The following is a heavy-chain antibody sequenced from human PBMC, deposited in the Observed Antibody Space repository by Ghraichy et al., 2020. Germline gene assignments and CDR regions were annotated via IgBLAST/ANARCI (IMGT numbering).Heavy chain of an antibody. D-gene: IGHD1-26*01. J-gene: IGHJ6*02. V-gene: IGHV3-30-3*01. CDR2: ISYDGSNK. CDR3: ARGWQWETFDYYGMDV. Sequence: GGSLRLSCAASGFTFSSYAMHWVRQAPGKGLEWVAVISYDGSNKYYADSVKGRFTISRDNSKNTLYLQMNSLRAEDTAVYYCARGWQWETFDYYGMDVWGQGTTVTVSS. CDR1: GFTFSSYA.